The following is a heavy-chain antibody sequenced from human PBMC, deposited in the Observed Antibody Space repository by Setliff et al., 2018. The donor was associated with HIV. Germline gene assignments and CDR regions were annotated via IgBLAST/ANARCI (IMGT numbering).Heavy chain of an antibody. CDR2: IYNTGST. V-gene: IGHV4-38-2*01. Sequence: ETLSLTCAVSGYSISSGYYWGWIRQPPGRGLEWIGSIYNTGSTYYNPSLKSRVTISVDTSKNQFSLKLSSVTAADTAVYYCARVSCSSWYSIPRYYYYSMDVWGTGTTVTVSS. CDR1: GYSISSGYY. CDR3: ARVSCSSWYSIPRYYYYSMDV. D-gene: IGHD6-13*01. J-gene: IGHJ6*03.